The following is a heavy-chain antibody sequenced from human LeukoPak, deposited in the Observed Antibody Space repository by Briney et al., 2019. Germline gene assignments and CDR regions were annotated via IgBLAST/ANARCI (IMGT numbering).Heavy chain of an antibody. Sequence: ASVKVPCKASGYTFTSYGISWVRQAPGQGLEWMGWISAYNGNTNYAQKLQGRVTMTTDTSTSTAYMELRSLRSDDTAVYYCARTYYYGSGSYSPDYWGQGTLVTVSS. J-gene: IGHJ4*02. CDR2: ISAYNGNT. V-gene: IGHV1-18*04. D-gene: IGHD3-10*01. CDR1: GYTFTSYG. CDR3: ARTYYYGSGSYSPDY.